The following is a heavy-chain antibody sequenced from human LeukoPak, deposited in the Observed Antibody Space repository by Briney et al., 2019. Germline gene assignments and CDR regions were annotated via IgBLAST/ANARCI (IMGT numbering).Heavy chain of an antibody. V-gene: IGHV3-7*01. CDR2: IKKDGSEK. CDR1: GFTFNSYW. CDR3: ARFISLGA. J-gene: IGHJ5*02. D-gene: IGHD3-16*01. Sequence: PGGSLRLFCAASGFTFNSYWMSWVRQAPGKGLEWVANIKKDGSEKNYVDSVKGRFTISRDNAKNSLYLQMDSLRAEDTAVYYCARFISLGAWGQGTLVTVSS.